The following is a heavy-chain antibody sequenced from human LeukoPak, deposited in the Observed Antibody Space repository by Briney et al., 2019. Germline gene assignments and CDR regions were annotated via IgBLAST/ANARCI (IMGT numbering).Heavy chain of an antibody. CDR3: ASTERCSTTCPLDY. D-gene: IGHD2-2*01. CDR1: GGSFRGYY. V-gene: IGHV4-34*01. CDR2: INHSGST. Sequence: SETLSLTCAVYGGSFRGYYWSWIRQPPGKGLEWIGEINHSGSTNYNPSLKSRVTITLDTSMKKFSLKLNSVTAADTAVYYCASTERCSTTCPLDYWGQGTLVTVSS. J-gene: IGHJ4*02.